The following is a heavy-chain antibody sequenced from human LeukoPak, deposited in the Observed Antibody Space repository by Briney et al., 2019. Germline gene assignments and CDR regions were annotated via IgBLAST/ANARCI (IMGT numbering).Heavy chain of an antibody. CDR2: INPNSGGT. V-gene: IGHV1-2*06. J-gene: IGHJ4*02. D-gene: IGHD1-26*01. CDR3: ARDLSSTSNWEFDY. Sequence: ASVKVSCKASGYTFTGYYIHWVRQAPGQGLEWMGRINPNSGGTNDVQEFQGRVTMTRDTSISTAYMELSSLTSDDTAVYYCARDLSSTSNWEFDYWGQGTLVTVSS. CDR1: GYTFTGYY.